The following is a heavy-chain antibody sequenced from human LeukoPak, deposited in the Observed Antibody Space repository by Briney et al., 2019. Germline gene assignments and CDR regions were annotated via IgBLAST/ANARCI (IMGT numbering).Heavy chain of an antibody. CDR3: AREVVVPAAQYYYYYGMDV. J-gene: IGHJ6*04. CDR1: GGSVSSGSYY. Sequence: SETLSLTCTVSGGSVSSGSYYWSWIRQPPGKGLESIGYIYYSGSTNYNPSLKSRVTISVDTSKNQFSLRLSSVTAADTAVYYCAREVVVPAAQYYYYYGMDVWGKGTTVTVSS. D-gene: IGHD2-2*01. V-gene: IGHV4-61*01. CDR2: IYYSGST.